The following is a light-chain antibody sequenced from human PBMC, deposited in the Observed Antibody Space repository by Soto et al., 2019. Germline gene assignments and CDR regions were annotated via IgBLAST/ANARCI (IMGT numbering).Light chain of an antibody. V-gene: IGLV2-23*02. CDR3: CSYAGSSTFYV. Sequence: QSVLTQPASVSGSPGQSIAISCTGTSSDVGSYSLVSWYQQHPGKAPKLMIYEVSKRPSGVSNRFSGSKSGNTASLTISGLQAEDEADYYCCSYAGSSTFYVFGTGTKLTVL. J-gene: IGLJ1*01. CDR1: SSDVGSYSL. CDR2: EVS.